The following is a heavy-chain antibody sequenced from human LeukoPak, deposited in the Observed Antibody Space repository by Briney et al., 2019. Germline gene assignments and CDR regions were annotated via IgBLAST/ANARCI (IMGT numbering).Heavy chain of an antibody. J-gene: IGHJ4*02. D-gene: IGHD6-13*01. CDR2: ISAYNGNT. CDR1: GYTFTSYG. Sequence: GASVKVSCKASGYTFTSYGISWVRQAPGQGLEWMGWISAYNGNTNYAQKLQGRVTMTTDTSTSTAYMELRSLRSDDTAVYYCARGRLIAAAGTSFDYWGQGTLVTVSS. CDR3: ARGRLIAAAGTSFDY. V-gene: IGHV1-18*01.